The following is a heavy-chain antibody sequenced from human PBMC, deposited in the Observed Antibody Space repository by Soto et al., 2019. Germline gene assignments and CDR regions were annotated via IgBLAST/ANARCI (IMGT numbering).Heavy chain of an antibody. V-gene: IGHV3-23*01. Sequence: GGSLRLSCAASGFTFSGYAMSWVRQAPGKGLEWVSAISGSGGSTYYADSVKGRFTTSRDNSKNTLYLQMNSLRAEDTAVYYCAKDIVVVVAANFDYWGQGTLVTVSS. CDR2: ISGSGGST. J-gene: IGHJ4*02. CDR1: GFTFSGYA. D-gene: IGHD2-15*01. CDR3: AKDIVVVVAANFDY.